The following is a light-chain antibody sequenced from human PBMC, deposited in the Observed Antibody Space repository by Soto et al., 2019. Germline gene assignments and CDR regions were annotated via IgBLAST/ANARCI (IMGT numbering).Light chain of an antibody. Sequence: QSALTQPPSASGSPGQSVTISCTGTSSDVGGYNYVSWYQQHPGKAPKLMIYEVSKRPSGVSDRFSGPKSGNTASLTVSGLQAEDEADYYCSSYTGSSTLVFGGGTKLTVL. CDR2: EVS. V-gene: IGLV2-8*01. J-gene: IGLJ3*02. CDR3: SSYTGSSTLV. CDR1: SSDVGGYNY.